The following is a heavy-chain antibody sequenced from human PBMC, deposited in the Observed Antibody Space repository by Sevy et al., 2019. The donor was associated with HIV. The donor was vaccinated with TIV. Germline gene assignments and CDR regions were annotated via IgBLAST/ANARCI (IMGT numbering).Heavy chain of an antibody. CDR2: ISYDGSEK. J-gene: IGHJ6*02. Sequence: GESLKISCAASGFIFSTYGIHWVRQAPGKGLEWVAVISYDGSEKYYADSVRGRFTISRDNSKNTLYLQMNSLRVEDTAIYYCAKMQGGSYNYYGMDVWGQGTTVTVSS. CDR3: AKMQGGSYNYYGMDV. V-gene: IGHV3-30*18. CDR1: GFIFSTYG. D-gene: IGHD1-26*01.